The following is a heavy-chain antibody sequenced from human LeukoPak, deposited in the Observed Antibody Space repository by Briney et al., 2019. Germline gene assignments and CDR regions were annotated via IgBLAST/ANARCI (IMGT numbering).Heavy chain of an antibody. V-gene: IGHV1-18*01. D-gene: IGHD2-15*01. J-gene: IGHJ3*02. CDR3: ARCIVVVVAATECAFYI. CDR2: ISAFNGNT. Sequence: ASVKVSCKASGYTFTSYGISWVRQAPGQGLEWMGWISAFNGNTLYAQKLQGRVTMTTDTSSSTAYMELMGLRSDDTAVYYCARCIVVVVAATECAFYIWGQGTMVTGSS. CDR1: GYTFTSYG.